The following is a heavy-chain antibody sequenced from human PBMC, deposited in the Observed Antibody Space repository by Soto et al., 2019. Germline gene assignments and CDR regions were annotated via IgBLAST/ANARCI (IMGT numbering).Heavy chain of an antibody. V-gene: IGHV4-34*01. D-gene: IGHD3-10*01. Sequence: QVQLQQWGAGLLKPSETLSLTCAVYGGSFSGYYWSWIRQTPGKGLEWIGEINDSGSTNHNPSLRRRVTILVDTPKKQFSLMRSSGSAADTAVYYCARGLLVWFGELSRRGGYCYHVAVGGVGTAVTVSS. CDR3: ARGLLVWFGELSRRGGYCYHVAV. CDR1: GGSFSGYY. J-gene: IGHJ6*03. CDR2: INDSGST.